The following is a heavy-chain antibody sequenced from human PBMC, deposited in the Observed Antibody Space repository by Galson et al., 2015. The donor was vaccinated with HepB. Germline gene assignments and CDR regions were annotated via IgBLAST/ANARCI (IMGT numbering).Heavy chain of an antibody. V-gene: IGHV3-23*01. Sequence: SLRLSCAASGFTFSSYAMSWVRQAPGKGLEWVSAISGSGGSTYYADSVKGRFTISRDNSKNTLYLQMNSLRAEDTAAYYCAKDRGSCSSTSCYPYDDAFDIWGQGTMVTVSS. J-gene: IGHJ3*02. CDR2: ISGSGGST. D-gene: IGHD2-2*01. CDR1: GFTFSSYA. CDR3: AKDRGSCSSTSCYPYDDAFDI.